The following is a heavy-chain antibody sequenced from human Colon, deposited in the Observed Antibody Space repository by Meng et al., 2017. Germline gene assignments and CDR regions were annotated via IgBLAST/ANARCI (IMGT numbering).Heavy chain of an antibody. CDR1: GFTFSSYS. CDR3: ARELYYYDSGGYLGY. CDR2: ISSSSSYI. D-gene: IGHD3-22*01. J-gene: IGHJ4*02. V-gene: IGHV3-21*01. Sequence: GESLKISCAASGFTFSSYSMNWVRQAPRKGLEWVSSISSSSSYIYYADSVKGRFTISRDNSKNSLYLQMNSLRAEDTAVYYCARELYYYDSGGYLGYWGQGTLVTVSS.